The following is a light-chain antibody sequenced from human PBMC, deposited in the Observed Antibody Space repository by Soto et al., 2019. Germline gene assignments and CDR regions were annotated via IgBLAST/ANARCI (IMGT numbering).Light chain of an antibody. CDR2: QVT. Sequence: QSGLTQPASVAVSPVRSITISCSGTSSDLAIYNYVSWYQQQPGNATKLMIYQVTNRPSGVSNRFSGSRSGNTASLTISGIQAEDEADYYCSSYTDSSNYVFGTGTKVTVL. CDR1: SSDLAIYNY. V-gene: IGLV2-14*01. J-gene: IGLJ1*01. CDR3: SSYTDSSNYV.